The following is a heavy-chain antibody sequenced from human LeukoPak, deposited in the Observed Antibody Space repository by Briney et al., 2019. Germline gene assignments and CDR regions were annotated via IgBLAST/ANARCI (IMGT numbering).Heavy chain of an antibody. V-gene: IGHV3-21*01. CDR1: GFTCSSCS. Sequence: KPGGSVRLSCAASGFTCSSCSMNWVAHAPRKGRQWVSSISSSSSYIYYADSVKGRFTISRDNAKNSLYLQMNSLRAEDTAVYYCARDQYGDSGVDYWGQGTLVTVSS. D-gene: IGHD4-17*01. CDR2: ISSSSSYI. J-gene: IGHJ4*02. CDR3: ARDQYGDSGVDY.